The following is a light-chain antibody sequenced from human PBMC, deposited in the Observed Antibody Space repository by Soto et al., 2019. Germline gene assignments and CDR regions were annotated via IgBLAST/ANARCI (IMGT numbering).Light chain of an antibody. V-gene: IGKV3-11*01. J-gene: IGKJ1*01. CDR3: QQRSHWPWT. CDR1: QSISSS. Sequence: DIVLTQSPGTLSLSPGERATLSCRTSQSISSSLAWYQHRPGQAPRLVIYDASNRATGIPARFSGSGSGTDFTLTISSLQSEDFALYYCQQRSHWPWTFGQGTRMEIK. CDR2: DAS.